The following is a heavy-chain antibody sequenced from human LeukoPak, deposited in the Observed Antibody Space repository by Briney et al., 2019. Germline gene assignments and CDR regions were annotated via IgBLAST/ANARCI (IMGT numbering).Heavy chain of an antibody. D-gene: IGHD1-26*01. J-gene: IGHJ3*02. CDR2: INPNSGGT. V-gene: IGHV1-2*02. CDR3: ARVKWELAGDAFDI. CDR1: GYTFTGYY. Sequence: ASVKVSCKASGYTFTGYYMHWVRQAPGQGLEWMGWINPNSGGTNYAQKFQGRVTMTRDTSISTAYMELSRLRSDDTAVYYCARVKWELAGDAFDIWGQGTMVTVSS.